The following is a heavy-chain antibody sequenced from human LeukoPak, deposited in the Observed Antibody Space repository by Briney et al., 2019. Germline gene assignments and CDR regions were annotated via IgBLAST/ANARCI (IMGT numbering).Heavy chain of an antibody. CDR3: ARDYGYSSSFDY. J-gene: IGHJ4*02. CDR1: GFTVSSNY. CDR2: ISSGSSTI. V-gene: IGHV3-48*02. Sequence: GGSLRLSCAASGFTVSSNYMSWVRQAPGKGLEWISYISSGSSTIHYADSVKGRFTISRDNAKNSLYLQMNSLRDEDTAVYYCARDYGYSSSFDYWGQGTLVTVSS. D-gene: IGHD6-19*01.